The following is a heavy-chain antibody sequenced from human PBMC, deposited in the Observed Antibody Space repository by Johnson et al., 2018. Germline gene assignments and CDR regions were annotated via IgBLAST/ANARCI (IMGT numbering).Heavy chain of an antibody. Sequence: QVQLVESGAEVKKPGSSVNVSCKASGGMFSSPAISWVRQAPGQGLEWMGGIIPMFGTANYAQRFQDRLTITADKPTSTVYMELSSLRSEDTAIYYCAFCAHGFCYTGDFYGMDVWGQGTTVTVSS. D-gene: IGHD2-8*01. J-gene: IGHJ6*02. CDR1: GGMFSSPA. CDR2: IIPMFGTA. V-gene: IGHV1-69*06. CDR3: AFCAHGFCYTGDFYGMDV.